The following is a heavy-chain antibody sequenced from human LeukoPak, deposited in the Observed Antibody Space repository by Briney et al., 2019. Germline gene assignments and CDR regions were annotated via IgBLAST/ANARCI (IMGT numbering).Heavy chain of an antibody. Sequence: GGSLRLSCAASGFTFSRYSVNWVRQAPGKGLEWVSSISSSSSYIYYADSVKGRFTISRDNAKNSLYLQMNSLRAEDTAVYYCARVFADTAMVDYWGQGTLVTVSS. J-gene: IGHJ4*02. V-gene: IGHV3-21*01. CDR2: ISSSSSYI. CDR3: ARVFADTAMVDY. D-gene: IGHD5-18*01. CDR1: GFTFSRYS.